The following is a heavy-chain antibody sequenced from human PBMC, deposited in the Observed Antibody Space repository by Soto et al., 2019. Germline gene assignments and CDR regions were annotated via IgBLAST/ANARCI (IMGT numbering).Heavy chain of an antibody. CDR3: ARDVPTVTTGGPDY. V-gene: IGHV1-18*01. J-gene: IGHJ4*02. CDR2: ISDYNGNT. D-gene: IGHD4-17*01. CDR1: GYTFTSYG. Sequence: QVQLVQSGADLKKPGASVTVSCKASGYTFTSYGISWVRQAPGQGLEWMGWISDYNGNTNYAQKFQGRVTMTTDTPTSTAYMELRSLRSDDTAVYYCARDVPTVTTGGPDYWGQGTLVTVSS.